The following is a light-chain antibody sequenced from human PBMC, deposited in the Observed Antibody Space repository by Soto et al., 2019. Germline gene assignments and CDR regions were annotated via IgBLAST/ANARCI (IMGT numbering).Light chain of an antibody. J-gene: IGKJ1*01. Sequence: DIQMTQSPSTLSASVGDRVTITCRASQSISSWLAWYQQKPGKAPKLLIYKASSLESGVPSRFSGSGSGTEFTLNISSLQPDDFANYSCQQYSTFGQGTKVEIK. CDR1: QSISSW. CDR2: KAS. V-gene: IGKV1-5*03. CDR3: QQYST.